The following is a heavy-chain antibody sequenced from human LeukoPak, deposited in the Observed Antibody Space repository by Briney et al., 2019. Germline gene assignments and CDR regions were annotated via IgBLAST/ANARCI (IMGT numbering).Heavy chain of an antibody. CDR1: GFTFSSYA. D-gene: IGHD3-9*01. J-gene: IGHJ1*01. CDR3: AKDALGGYDILTGYEEYFQH. CDR2: ISGSGGST. V-gene: IGHV3-23*01. Sequence: GGSLRLSCAASGFTFSSYAMSWVRQAPGKGLEWVSAISGSGGSTYYADSVKGRFTNSRDNSKNTLYLQMNSLRAEDTAVYYCAKDALGGYDILTGYEEYFQHWGQGTLVTVSS.